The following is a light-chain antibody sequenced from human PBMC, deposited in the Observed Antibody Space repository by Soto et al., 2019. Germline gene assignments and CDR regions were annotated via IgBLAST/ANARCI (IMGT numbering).Light chain of an antibody. CDR1: SGDVGGYDY. Sequence: QSALTQPASVSGSPGQSIAISCTGTSGDVGGYDYVSWYQQHPDNAPKLMIYEVTKRPSWVSNRFSGSKSGNTASLTISGLQPEDGADYYCSSHSSVRTRVFGSGTKVTVL. CDR3: SSHSSVRTRV. CDR2: EVT. J-gene: IGLJ1*01. V-gene: IGLV2-14*01.